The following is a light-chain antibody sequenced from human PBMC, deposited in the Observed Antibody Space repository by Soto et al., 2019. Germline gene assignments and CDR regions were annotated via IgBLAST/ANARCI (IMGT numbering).Light chain of an antibody. J-gene: IGKJ1*01. CDR2: AAS. CDR3: QQDYSYPKA. CDR1: QGISSY. V-gene: IGKV1-8*01. Sequence: AIRMTQSPSSLSASTGDRVTITSRASQGISSYLAWYQQKPGKAPKLRIYAASTLQSGVTSRFSGSGSGTDCTLTISCLQSEEFATYYCQQDYSYPKAFGQGTKVEIK.